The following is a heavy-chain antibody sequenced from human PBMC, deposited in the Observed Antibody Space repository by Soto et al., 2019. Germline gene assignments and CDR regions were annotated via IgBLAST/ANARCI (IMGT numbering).Heavy chain of an antibody. CDR1: GFIISSGW. V-gene: IGHV3-15*01. CDR3: FAYIPGGYSDWFDY. D-gene: IGHD2-21*02. CDR2: IKSKAGGGTT. J-gene: IGHJ4*02. Sequence: PGGSLRLSCVASGFIISSGWMNWVRQAPGKGLKWVARIKSKAGGGTTDYAAPVKGRFIISRDDSKNMVYLQMNSLNTEDTALYYCFAYIPGGYSDWFDYWGQGALVTVSS.